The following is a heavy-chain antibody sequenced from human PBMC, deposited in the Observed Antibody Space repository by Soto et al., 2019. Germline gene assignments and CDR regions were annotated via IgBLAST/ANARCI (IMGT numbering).Heavy chain of an antibody. V-gene: IGHV1-46*01. CDR3: LRDSLFRYQSSGSPHYFDS. Sequence: QVLLVQSGAEVKMPGASVRVSCKTSGYNFANYYIHWVRQAPGQGPQWMGIINPRGGSTRFSQKFQGRLTMTRDTSTSTVYMELRGLGSGDTAIYYCLRDSLFRYQSSGSPHYFDSWGQGTLVTVSS. CDR1: GYNFANYY. J-gene: IGHJ4*02. D-gene: IGHD3-22*01. CDR2: INPRGGST.